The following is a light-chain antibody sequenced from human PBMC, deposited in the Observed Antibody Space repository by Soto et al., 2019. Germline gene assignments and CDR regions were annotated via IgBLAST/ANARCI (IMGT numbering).Light chain of an antibody. V-gene: IGLV1-47*01. Sequence: QPVLTQPPSASGTPGQRVTVSCSGSSSNIGSNYIYWYQFVPGTAPQLLIYRNDQRPSGVPDRFSGSKSGASASLAIIGLRSADEADYYCAAWDDSLSVWVFGGGTKLTVL. CDR2: RND. J-gene: IGLJ3*02. CDR3: AAWDDSLSVWV. CDR1: SSNIGSNY.